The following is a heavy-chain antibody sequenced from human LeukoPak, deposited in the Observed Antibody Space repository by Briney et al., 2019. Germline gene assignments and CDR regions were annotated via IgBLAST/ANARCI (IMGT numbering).Heavy chain of an antibody. CDR2: IKQDGSEE. Sequence: SGGSLRLSCAVSGFTFSSYWMSWVRQAPGKGLEWVANIKQDGSEEYYVDSVKGRFTISRDNAQKSLYLQMNSLRAEDTALYYCARDRITLHYWGQGTTVTVSS. D-gene: IGHD3-16*01. CDR1: GFTFSSYW. V-gene: IGHV3-7*03. J-gene: IGHJ6*02. CDR3: ARDRITLHY.